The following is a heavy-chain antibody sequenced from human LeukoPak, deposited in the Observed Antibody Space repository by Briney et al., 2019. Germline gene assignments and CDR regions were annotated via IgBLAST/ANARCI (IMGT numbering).Heavy chain of an antibody. D-gene: IGHD6-19*01. V-gene: IGHV3-23*01. Sequence: PGGSLRLSCAASGFTFSSYAMSWVRQAPGKGLEWVSTISGSGGSTYYADSVKGRFTISRGNSKNTLYLQMNSLRDEDTALYYCAKAGIGVVGYFDYWGQGTLVTVSS. CDR2: ISGSGGST. CDR1: GFTFSSYA. CDR3: AKAGIGVVGYFDY. J-gene: IGHJ4*02.